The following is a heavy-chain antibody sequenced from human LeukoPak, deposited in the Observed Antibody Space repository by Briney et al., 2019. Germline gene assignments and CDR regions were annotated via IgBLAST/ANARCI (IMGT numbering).Heavy chain of an antibody. CDR3: WYAPEY. J-gene: IGHJ4*02. CDR1: GFPGITFSNAW. V-gene: IGHV3-15*01. CDR2: IKSKSDGGTT. D-gene: IGHD6-13*01. Sequence: PGGSLRLSCAASGFPGITFSNAWMNWVRQAPGKGLEWVGRIKSKSDGGTTEYAAPVKGRFTISRDDSENTLYLQMNSLKIEDKGVYYCWYAPEYWGQGTLVTVSS.